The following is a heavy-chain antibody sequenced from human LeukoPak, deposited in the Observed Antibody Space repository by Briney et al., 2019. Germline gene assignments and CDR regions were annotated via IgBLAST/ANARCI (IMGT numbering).Heavy chain of an antibody. CDR2: ISGSGGST. Sequence: GGSLRLSCAASGFTFSSYAMSWVRQAPGKGLEWVSAISGSGGSTYYADSVKGRFTISRDNSKNTLYLQMNSLRAEDTAVYYCAKMDYDSSGYYCYFDYWGQGTLVTVSS. J-gene: IGHJ4*02. V-gene: IGHV3-23*01. CDR3: AKMDYDSSGYYCYFDY. CDR1: GFTFSSYA. D-gene: IGHD3-22*01.